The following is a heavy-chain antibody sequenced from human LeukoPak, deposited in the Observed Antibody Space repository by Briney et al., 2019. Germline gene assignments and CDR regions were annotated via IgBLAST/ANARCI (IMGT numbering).Heavy chain of an antibody. Sequence: ASVKVCCKASGGTFSRYAISWVRQAPGQGLEWMGGIIPIFGTANYAQKFQGRVTITTDESTSTAYMELSSLRSEDTAVYYCARDQDDSSGYYLPIWGQGTPVTVSS. J-gene: IGHJ4*02. V-gene: IGHV1-69*05. CDR2: IIPIFGTA. CDR3: ARDQDDSSGYYLPI. D-gene: IGHD3-22*01. CDR1: GGTFSRYA.